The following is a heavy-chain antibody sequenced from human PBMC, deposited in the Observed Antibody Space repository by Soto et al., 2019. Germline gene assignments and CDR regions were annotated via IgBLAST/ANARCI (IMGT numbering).Heavy chain of an antibody. CDR3: ARCLGIEMCDAFDI. D-gene: IGHD7-27*01. V-gene: IGHV3-48*02. CDR1: GFTFSSYS. CDR2: ISSSSSTI. Sequence: EVQLVESGGGLVQPGGSLRLSCAASGFTFSSYSMNWVRQAPGKGLEWVSYISSSSSTIYYADSVKGRFTISRDNTKNSLYLHMNSLRDEDTAVYYCARCLGIEMCDAFDIWGQGTMVTVSS. J-gene: IGHJ3*02.